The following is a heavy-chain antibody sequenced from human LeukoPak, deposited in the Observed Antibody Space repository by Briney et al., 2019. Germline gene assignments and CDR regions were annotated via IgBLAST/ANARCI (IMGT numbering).Heavy chain of an antibody. Sequence: ASVKVSCKTSGYTFTNYGISWVRQAPGLGLEWMGWISAYNGNTNYAQKVQGRVTMTTDTSTSTAYMELRSLRFDDTAVYYCARVRRWLQLGFDYWGQGTLVTVS. CDR1: GYTFTNYG. D-gene: IGHD5-24*01. J-gene: IGHJ4*02. CDR2: ISAYNGNT. V-gene: IGHV1-18*01. CDR3: ARVRRWLQLGFDY.